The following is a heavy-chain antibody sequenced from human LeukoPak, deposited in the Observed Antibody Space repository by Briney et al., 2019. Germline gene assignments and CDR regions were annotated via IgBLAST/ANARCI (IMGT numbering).Heavy chain of an antibody. D-gene: IGHD6-6*01. CDR2: IIPIFGTA. CDR3: AREYSSSSGLGYYYYYMDV. CDR1: GYTFTSYG. V-gene: IGHV1-69*05. Sequence: SVKVSCKASGYTFTSYGISWVRQAPGQGLEWMGGIIPIFGTANYAQKFQGRVTITTDESTSTAYMELSSLRSEDTAVYYCAREYSSSSGLGYYYYYMDVWGKGTTVTVSS. J-gene: IGHJ6*03.